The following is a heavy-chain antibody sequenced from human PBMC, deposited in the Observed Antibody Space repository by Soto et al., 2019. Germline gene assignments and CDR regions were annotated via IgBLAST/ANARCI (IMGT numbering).Heavy chain of an antibody. D-gene: IGHD3-9*01. J-gene: IGHJ6*02. CDR2: IYPGDSDT. CDR1: GYSFTSYW. CDR3: ARQPLTNGDYYYYYGMDV. V-gene: IGHV5-51*01. Sequence: PGESLKISCKGSGYSFTSYWIGWVLQMPWKGLEWMGIIYPGDSDTRYSPSFQGQVTISADKSISTAYLQWSSLKASDTAMYYCARQPLTNGDYYYYYGMDVWGQGTTVTVSS.